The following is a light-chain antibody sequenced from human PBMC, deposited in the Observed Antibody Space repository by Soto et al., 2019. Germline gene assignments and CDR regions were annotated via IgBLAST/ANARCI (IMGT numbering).Light chain of an antibody. V-gene: IGKV3-11*01. J-gene: IGKJ5*01. Sequence: EIVLTQSPATLSLSPGERATLSCRASRSVSSYLAWNQQKPSLAPRLLIYDASNRATGIPARFSGSGSGTDFTLTISSLEPEDFAVYYCQQRSNWPPITFGQGTRLEIK. CDR1: RSVSSY. CDR3: QQRSNWPPIT. CDR2: DAS.